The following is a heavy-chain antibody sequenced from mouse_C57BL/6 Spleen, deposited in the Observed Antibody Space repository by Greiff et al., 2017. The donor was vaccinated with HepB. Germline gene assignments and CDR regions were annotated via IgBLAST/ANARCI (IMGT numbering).Heavy chain of an antibody. V-gene: IGHV5-16*01. CDR3: AREDYGEGDYFDY. CDR2: INYDGSST. CDR1: GFTFSDYY. D-gene: IGHD1-2*01. Sequence: EVMLVESEGGLVQPGSSMKLSCTASGFTFSDYYMAWVRQVPEKGLEWVANINYDGSSTYYLDSLKSRFIISRDNAKNILYLQMSSLKSEDTATYYCAREDYGEGDYFDYWGQGTTLTVSS. J-gene: IGHJ2*01.